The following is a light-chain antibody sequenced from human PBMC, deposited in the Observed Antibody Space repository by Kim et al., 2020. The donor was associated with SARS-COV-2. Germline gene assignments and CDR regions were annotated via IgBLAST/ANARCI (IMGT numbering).Light chain of an antibody. CDR3: AAWDDSLNGWV. V-gene: IGLV1-44*01. Sequence: GQTVTISCSGSSSNIGSNTVNWYQQLPGTAPKLLIYSNNQRPSGVPDRLSGSKSGTSASLAISGLQSEDEADYYCAAWDDSLNGWVFGGGTQLTVL. J-gene: IGLJ3*02. CDR1: SSNIGSNT. CDR2: SNN.